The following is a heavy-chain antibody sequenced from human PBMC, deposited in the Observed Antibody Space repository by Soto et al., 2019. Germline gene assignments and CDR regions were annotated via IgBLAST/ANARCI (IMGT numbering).Heavy chain of an antibody. Sequence: EVQLVESGGGLVQPGGSLRLSCAASGFTFSTYWMSWFRQAPGKGLEWVANIKQDGSEKYYVDSVRGRFTISRDNAKNSLYLQMNSLRAEDTAVYYCARDSNGDSDYWGQGTLVTVSS. V-gene: IGHV3-7*01. CDR1: GFTFSTYW. CDR2: IKQDGSEK. D-gene: IGHD4-17*01. CDR3: ARDSNGDSDY. J-gene: IGHJ4*02.